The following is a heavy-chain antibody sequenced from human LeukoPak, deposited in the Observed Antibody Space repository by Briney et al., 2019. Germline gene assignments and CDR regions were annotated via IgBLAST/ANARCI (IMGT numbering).Heavy chain of an antibody. CDR1: GFTFSNYW. V-gene: IGHV3-7*01. D-gene: IGHD3-16*02. CDR2: INQSASEI. J-gene: IGHJ4*02. CDR3: ARDPLSQNDY. Sequence: GGTLRLSCAASGFTFSNYWMSWVRQAPGKGLEWVANINQSASEIYYVDSVKGRFTISRDNAKNSLYLQMNSLRAEDTAVYYCARDPLSQNDYWGQGTLVTVSS.